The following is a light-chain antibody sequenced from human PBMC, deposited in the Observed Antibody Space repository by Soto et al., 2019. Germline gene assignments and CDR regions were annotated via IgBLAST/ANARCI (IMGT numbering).Light chain of an antibody. Sequence: DIVMTQSPDSLAVSLGERATINCKSSQSVLYSSNNKNYLAWYQQKPGQPPKLLIYWASTRDSGVPDRFSGSGSGTDFTLTISRLQAEDVAVYYCQQYYSTPPTFGQGTKVEIK. J-gene: IGKJ1*01. CDR2: WAS. V-gene: IGKV4-1*01. CDR1: QSVLYSSNNKNY. CDR3: QQYYSTPPT.